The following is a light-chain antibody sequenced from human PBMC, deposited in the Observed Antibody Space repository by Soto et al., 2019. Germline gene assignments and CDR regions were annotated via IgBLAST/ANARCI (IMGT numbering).Light chain of an antibody. V-gene: IGKV3-15*01. CDR2: GAS. J-gene: IGKJ4*01. CDR1: QSVSSN. CDR3: QQSFLTPFT. Sequence: EIVMTQSPATLSVSPGERATLSCRASQSVSSNLAWYQQKPGQAPRLLIYGASTRATGIPARFSGSGSGTEFTLTISSLQVEDFAIYFCQQSFLTPFTFGGGSRV.